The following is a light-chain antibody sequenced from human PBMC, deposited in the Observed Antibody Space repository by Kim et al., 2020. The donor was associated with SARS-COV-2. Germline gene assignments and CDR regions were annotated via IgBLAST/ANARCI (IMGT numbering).Light chain of an antibody. CDR1: QGISNY. CDR3: QNYNSPLWT. J-gene: IGKJ1*01. V-gene: IGKV1-27*01. Sequence: DIQMTQSPSSLSASVGDRVTITCRASQGISNYLAWYQQKPGKVPKLLIYVASTLQSGVPSRFSGSGSGTDFTLTINTLQPEDVATYYCQNYNSPLWTFGQGTKVDIK. CDR2: VAS.